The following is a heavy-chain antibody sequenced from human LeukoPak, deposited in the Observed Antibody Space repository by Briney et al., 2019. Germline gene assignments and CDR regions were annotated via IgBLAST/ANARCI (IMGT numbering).Heavy chain of an antibody. V-gene: IGHV3-23*01. Sequence: GGSLRLSCAASGFTFSSYGMSWVRQAPGTGLEWVSTISGNGNETYYADSVKGRFTISRDNSKNTLSLQMNSLRAEDTALFYCAKSSCGSSSCWTDYWGQGTLVTVPS. CDR2: ISGNGNET. CDR3: AKSSCGSSSCWTDY. J-gene: IGHJ4*02. D-gene: IGHD2-15*01. CDR1: GFTFSSYG.